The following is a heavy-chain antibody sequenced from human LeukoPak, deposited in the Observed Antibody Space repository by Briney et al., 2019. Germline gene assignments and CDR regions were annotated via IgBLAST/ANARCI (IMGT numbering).Heavy chain of an antibody. J-gene: IGHJ5*02. CDR1: GDSVSSGTYY. V-gene: IGHV4-61*01. D-gene: IGHD3-3*01. CDR2: IYYSGST. Sequence: SETLSLTCTLSGDSVSSGTYYWSWIRQPPGKGLEWIGYIYYSGSTNYNPSLKSRVTISVDTSKNQFSLRLSSVTGADTAVYYCARHGIVRFLDWCDPWGQGTLVTVSS. CDR3: ARHGIVRFLDWCDP.